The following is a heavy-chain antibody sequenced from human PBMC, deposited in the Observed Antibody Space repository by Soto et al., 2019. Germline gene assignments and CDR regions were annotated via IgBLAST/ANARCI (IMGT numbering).Heavy chain of an antibody. CDR2: ISAYDGDR. J-gene: IGHJ5*02. V-gene: IGHV1-18*01. D-gene: IGHD3-16*02. CDR1: GYAFSSYG. Sequence: ASVKVSCKASGYAFSSYGISWVRQAPGQGPEWMGWISAYDGDRNYGQKFQGRVTITRDTSASTAYMELSSLRSEDTAVYYCARGFPLWFDPWGQGTLVTVSS. CDR3: ARGFPLWFDP.